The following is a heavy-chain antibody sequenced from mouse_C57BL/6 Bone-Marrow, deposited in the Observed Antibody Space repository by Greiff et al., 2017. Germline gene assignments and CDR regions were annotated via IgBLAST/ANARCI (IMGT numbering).Heavy chain of an antibody. V-gene: IGHV1-55*01. D-gene: IGHD4-1*01. CDR3: ASQLTGTDYYAMDY. CDR1: GYTFTSYW. Sequence: VQLQQPGAELVQPAASVSMSCTASGYTFTSYWITWVQQRPGQGLEWIGDIYPGSGSTNYNEKFKSKATLTVDTSSSATYMLLSSQASEDSAVYYCASQLTGTDYYAMDYWGQGTSVTVSS. CDR2: IYPGSGST. J-gene: IGHJ4*01.